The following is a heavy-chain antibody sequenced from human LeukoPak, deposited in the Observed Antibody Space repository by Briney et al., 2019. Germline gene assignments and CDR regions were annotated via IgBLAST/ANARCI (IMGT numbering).Heavy chain of an antibody. J-gene: IGHJ3*02. V-gene: IGHV3-30*18. CDR3: AKHYDTSAFDI. CDR1: GFTFSRYG. CDR2: ISYDGSNK. Sequence: GGSLRLSCAASGFTFSRYGMHWVRQAPGKGLEWVALISYDGSNKYYADSVEGRFTISRDNSKNTLYLQMNSLRAEDTAVYSCAKHYDTSAFDIWGQGTMVTVSS. D-gene: IGHD3-22*01.